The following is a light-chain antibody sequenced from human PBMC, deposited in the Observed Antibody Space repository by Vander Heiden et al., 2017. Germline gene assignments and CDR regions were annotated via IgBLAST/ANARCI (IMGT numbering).Light chain of an antibody. CDR3: QQYQSAPYT. CDR1: YSVFQNSHNKYF. V-gene: IGKV4-1*01. J-gene: IGKJ2*01. Sequence: DVVMTESPDSLARSLGERATISCQSSYSVFQNSHNKYFFAWYQQQPGEPPKLLIYSSCTRTSRVPDRFSGSESGTDSTLTINILQADDVAVYYCQQYQSAPYTFGQGTRLEIK. CDR2: SSC.